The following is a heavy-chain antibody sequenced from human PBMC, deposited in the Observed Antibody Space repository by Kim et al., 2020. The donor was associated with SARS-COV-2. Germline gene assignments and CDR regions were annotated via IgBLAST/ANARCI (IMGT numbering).Heavy chain of an antibody. CDR1: GYTFTSYA. CDR2: INAGNGNT. V-gene: IGHV1-3*01. D-gene: IGHD1-26*01. CDR3: EISQAGATFHY. J-gene: IGHJ4*02. Sequence: ASVKVSCKASGYTFTSYAMHWVRQAPGQRLEWMGWINAGNGNTKYSQKFQGRVTITRDTSASTAYMELSSLRSEDTAVYYCEISQAGATFHYWGQGTLVTVSS.